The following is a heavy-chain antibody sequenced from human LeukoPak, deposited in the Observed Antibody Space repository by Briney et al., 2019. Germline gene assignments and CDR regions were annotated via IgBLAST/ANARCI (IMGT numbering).Heavy chain of an antibody. Sequence: PSETLSLTCTVSGGSISGTDLYWGWIRQLPGKGLEWIGNIHSTGNSFCNPSLKSRVTISIDTSKNQFSLKLSSVTAADTAVYYCARHVSYYDSSGYYYVDWGQGTLVTVSS. V-gene: IGHV4-39*01. CDR2: IHSTGNS. D-gene: IGHD3-22*01. CDR3: ARHVSYYDSSGYYYVD. J-gene: IGHJ4*02. CDR1: GGSISGTDLY.